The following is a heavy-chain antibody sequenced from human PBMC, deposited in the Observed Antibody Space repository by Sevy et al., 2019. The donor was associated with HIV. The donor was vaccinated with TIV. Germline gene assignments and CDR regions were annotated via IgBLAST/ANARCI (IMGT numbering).Heavy chain of an antibody. CDR3: ARDMLGYCSSTSCYAEGYFDY. J-gene: IGHJ4*02. Sequence: SDTLSLTCTVSGGSISSYYWSWIRQPPGKGLEWIGYIYYSGSTNYNPSLKSRVTISVDTSKNQFSLKLSSVTAADTAVYYCARDMLGYCSSTSCYAEGYFDYWCQGTLVTVSS. D-gene: IGHD2-2*01. CDR2: IYYSGST. CDR1: GGSISSYY. V-gene: IGHV4-59*01.